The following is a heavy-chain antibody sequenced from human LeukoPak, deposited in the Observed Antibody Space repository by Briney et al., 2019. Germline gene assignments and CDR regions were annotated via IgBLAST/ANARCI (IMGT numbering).Heavy chain of an antibody. V-gene: IGHV3-11*04. D-gene: IGHD2-2*01. Sequence: GGSLRLSCAASGFTFSDYYMSWIRQAPGKGLEWVSYISSSGSTIYYADSVKGRFTISRDNAKNSLYLQLNSLRAEDTAVYYCVNDCSSSSCYDYWGQGTLVTVSS. CDR1: GFTFSDYY. CDR2: ISSSGSTI. J-gene: IGHJ4*02. CDR3: VNDCSSSSCYDY.